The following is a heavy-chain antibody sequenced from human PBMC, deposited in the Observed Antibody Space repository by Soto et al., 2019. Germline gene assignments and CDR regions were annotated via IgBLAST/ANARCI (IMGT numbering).Heavy chain of an antibody. V-gene: IGHV1-18*04. CDR1: GYTFISHG. Sequence: QVQLVQSGVEVKKPGASVKVSCKASGYTFISHGISWVRQAPGQGLEWMGWISGKNGNTNYAQKLQGRVTLTTDTSTSTAYMELRSVRSDDTAVYYCARVSSSIVVVPDYGMDFWGQGTTFTVSS. CDR3: ARVSSSIVVVPDYGMDF. J-gene: IGHJ6*02. D-gene: IGHD2-15*01. CDR2: ISGKNGNT.